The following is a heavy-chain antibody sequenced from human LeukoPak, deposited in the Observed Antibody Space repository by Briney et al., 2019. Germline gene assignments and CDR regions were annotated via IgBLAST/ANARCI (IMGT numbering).Heavy chain of an antibody. J-gene: IGHJ4*02. V-gene: IGHV3-21*01. CDR1: GFTFSSYS. CDR2: ISSSSSYI. D-gene: IGHD4-23*01. Sequence: GGSLGLSCAASGFTFSSYSMNWVRQAPGKGLEWVSSISSSSSYIYYADSVKGRFTISRDNAKNSLYLQMNSLRAEDTAVYYCARDPSWGNSFDYWGQGTLVTVSS. CDR3: ARDPSWGNSFDY.